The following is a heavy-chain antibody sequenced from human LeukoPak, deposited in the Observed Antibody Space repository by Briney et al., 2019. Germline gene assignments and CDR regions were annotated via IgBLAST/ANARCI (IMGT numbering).Heavy chain of an antibody. J-gene: IGHJ4*02. CDR3: ARDLGAVAGYDY. D-gene: IGHD6-19*01. V-gene: IGHV1-8*01. Sequence: ASVKVSCKASGYTFTSYDINWVRQATGQGLEWMGWMNPNSGNTGYAQKFQGRVTMTRDTSISTAYMELSRLRSDDTAVYYCARDLGAVAGYDYWGQGTLVTVSS. CDR1: GYTFTSYD. CDR2: MNPNSGNT.